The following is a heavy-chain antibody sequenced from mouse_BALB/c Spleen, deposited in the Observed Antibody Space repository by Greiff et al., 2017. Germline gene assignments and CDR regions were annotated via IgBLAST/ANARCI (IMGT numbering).Heavy chain of an antibody. D-gene: IGHD1-2*01. CDR2: IDTSDSYT. CDR1: GYTFTDYW. Sequence: QVQLQQPGAELVMPGASVKMSCKASGYTFTDYWMHWVKQRPGQGLEWIGAIDTSDSYTSYNQKFKCKATLTVDESSSTAYMQLSSLTSEDSAVYYCAITTARTWFAYWGQGTLVTVSA. CDR3: AITTARTWFAY. V-gene: IGHV1-69*01. J-gene: IGHJ3*01.